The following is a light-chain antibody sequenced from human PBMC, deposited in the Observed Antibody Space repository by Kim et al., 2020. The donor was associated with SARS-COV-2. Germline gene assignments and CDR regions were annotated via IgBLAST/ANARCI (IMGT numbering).Light chain of an antibody. Sequence: WVSTACTGTGGDVGSYTLVSWYQQHPGKAPKLMIYEVSKRPSGVSNRFAGSRSGNTASLTISGLQAEDEADYYCCSCAGSSTYVFGTGTKVTVL. CDR1: GGDVGSYTL. CDR2: EVS. V-gene: IGLV2-23*02. J-gene: IGLJ1*01. CDR3: CSCAGSSTYV.